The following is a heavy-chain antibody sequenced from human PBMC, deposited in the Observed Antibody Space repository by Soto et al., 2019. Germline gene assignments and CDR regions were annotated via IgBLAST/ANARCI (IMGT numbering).Heavy chain of an antibody. CDR1: GFTFSSYA. J-gene: IGHJ4*02. Sequence: GGSLRLSCAASGFTFSSYAMSWVRQAPGKGLEWVSAISGSGGSTYYADSVKGRFTISRDNSKNTLYLQMNSLRAEDTAVYYCAKSVADIVVVPAAIYYFDYWGQGTLVTVSS. CDR3: AKSVADIVVVPAAIYYFDY. V-gene: IGHV3-23*01. CDR2: ISGSGGST. D-gene: IGHD2-2*01.